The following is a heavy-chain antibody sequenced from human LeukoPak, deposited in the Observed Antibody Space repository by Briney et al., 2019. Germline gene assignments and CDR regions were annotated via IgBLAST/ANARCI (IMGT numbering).Heavy chain of an antibody. D-gene: IGHD4-23*01. V-gene: IGHV3-7*01. CDR3: TRDVNGGNFDY. Sequence: PGGSLRLSCAASGFTFIRNWMSWVRQAPEKGLEWVANINQDGSQKYYGDSVKGRFTISRDNAKNSLYLQMNSLRAEDTAVYYCTRDVNGGNFDYWGQGTLVTVSS. CDR2: INQDGSQK. CDR1: GFTFIRNW. J-gene: IGHJ4*02.